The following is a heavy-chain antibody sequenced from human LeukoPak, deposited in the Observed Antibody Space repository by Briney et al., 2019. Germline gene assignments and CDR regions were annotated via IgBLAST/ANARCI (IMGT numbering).Heavy chain of an antibody. CDR3: AKAHIVVVVAATHVDY. V-gene: IGHV3-23*01. J-gene: IGHJ4*02. CDR1: GFTFSSYA. CDR2: ISGSGGST. Sequence: GSLRLSCAASGFTFSSYAMSWVRQAPGKGLEWVSAISGSGGSTYYADSVKGRFTISRDNSKNTLYLQMNSLRAEDTAVYYCAKAHIVVVVAATHVDYWGQGTLVTVSS. D-gene: IGHD2-15*01.